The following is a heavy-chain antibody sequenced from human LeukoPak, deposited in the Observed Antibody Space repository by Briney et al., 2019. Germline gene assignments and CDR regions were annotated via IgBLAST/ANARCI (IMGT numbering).Heavy chain of an antibody. J-gene: IGHJ5*01. CDR3: AREKFDS. V-gene: IGHV3-30*14. CDR1: GFAFSNFA. Sequence: HPGGSLRLSCAASGFAFSNFAMHWVRQAPGKGLEWVAVVSYEGTIKYYTDSAKGRFTISRDNSANIISLQVNNLTTEDTATYYCAREKFDSWGQGALVTVSP. CDR2: VSYEGTIK.